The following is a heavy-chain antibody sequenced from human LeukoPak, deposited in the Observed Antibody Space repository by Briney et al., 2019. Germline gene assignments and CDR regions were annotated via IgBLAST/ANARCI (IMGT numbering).Heavy chain of an antibody. CDR2: IYTSGST. CDR3: ARGQRGGSYYVGWFDP. V-gene: IGHV4-4*07. D-gene: IGHD1-26*01. J-gene: IGHJ5*02. CDR1: GGSISSYY. Sequence: SETLSLTCTVSGGSISSYYWSWIRQPAGKGLEWIGRIYTSGSTNYNPSLKSRVTMSVDTSKNQFSLKLSSVTAADTAVYYCARGQRGGSYYVGWFDPWGQGTLVSVSS.